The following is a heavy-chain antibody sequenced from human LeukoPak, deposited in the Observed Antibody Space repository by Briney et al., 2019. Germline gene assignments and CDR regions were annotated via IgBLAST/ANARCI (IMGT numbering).Heavy chain of an antibody. CDR2: IKSKTDGGTT. CDR1: GFTFSNAW. J-gene: IGHJ4*02. Sequence: GGSLRLSCAASGFTFSNAWMSWVRQAPGKGLEWVGRIKSKTDGGTTDYAAPVKGRFTISRDDSKNTLYLQMNSLKTEDTAVYYCTTPWSGYYTIAGFDYWGQGTLVTVSS. D-gene: IGHD3-3*01. CDR3: TTPWSGYYTIAGFDY. V-gene: IGHV3-15*01.